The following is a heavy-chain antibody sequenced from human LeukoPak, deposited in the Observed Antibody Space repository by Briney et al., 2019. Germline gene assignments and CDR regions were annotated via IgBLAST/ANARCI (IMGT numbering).Heavy chain of an antibody. Sequence: SETLSLTCTVSGGSISSYYWSWIRQPAGKGLEWIGRIYTSGSTNYNPSLKSRVTMSVDTSKNQFSLKLSSVTAADTAVYYCAREGDYDYVWGSYRYTSHFDYWGQGTLVTVSS. V-gene: IGHV4-4*07. CDR2: IYTSGST. D-gene: IGHD3-16*02. J-gene: IGHJ4*02. CDR3: AREGDYDYVWGSYRYTSHFDY. CDR1: GGSISSYY.